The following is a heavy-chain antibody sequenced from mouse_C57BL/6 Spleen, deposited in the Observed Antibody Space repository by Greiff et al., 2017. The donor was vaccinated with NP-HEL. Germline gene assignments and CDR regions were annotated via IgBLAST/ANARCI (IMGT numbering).Heavy chain of an antibody. CDR1: GYSFTNYR. D-gene: IGHD6-1*01. CDR2: INPSDSAT. Sequence: VQLQQPGAELVRPGSSVKLSCKASGYSFTNYRMNWVKQRPIKGLEWIGNINPSDSATHYNQKFKDKATLTVDKSSSTAYMQLSSLTSADSAVYDCARELAGSFDYWGKGTLVTVSA. CDR3: ARELAGSFDY. J-gene: IGHJ3*01. V-gene: IGHV1-52*01.